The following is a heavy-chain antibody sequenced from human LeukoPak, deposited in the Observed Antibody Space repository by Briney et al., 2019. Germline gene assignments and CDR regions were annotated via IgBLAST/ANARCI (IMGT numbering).Heavy chain of an antibody. J-gene: IGHJ4*02. Sequence: VASVKVSCKASGGTFSSYAISWVRRAPGQGLEWMGGIIPIFGTANYAQKFQGRVTITADKSTSTAYMELSSLRSEDTAVYYCASGIGPVWRGDYWGQGTLVTVSS. CDR2: IIPIFGTA. CDR3: ASGIGPVWRGDY. D-gene: IGHD1-14*01. V-gene: IGHV1-69*06. CDR1: GGTFSSYA.